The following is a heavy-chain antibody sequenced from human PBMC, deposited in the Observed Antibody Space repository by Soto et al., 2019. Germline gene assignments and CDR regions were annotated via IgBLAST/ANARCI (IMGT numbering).Heavy chain of an antibody. CDR3: GRGRSGEIVVFY. CDR1: GYTFTGYY. J-gene: IGHJ4*02. V-gene: IGHV1-2*02. Sequence: QVQLVQSGAEVKESGASVKVSCKASGYTFTGYYIHWVRQAPGQGLEGVGEISPKSGGTRYAQKFQGRVTMTKHTSIATVYIELSNLSPDDTAVYYCGRGRSGEIVVFYWGQGTLVTV. D-gene: IGHD1-26*01. CDR2: ISPKSGGT.